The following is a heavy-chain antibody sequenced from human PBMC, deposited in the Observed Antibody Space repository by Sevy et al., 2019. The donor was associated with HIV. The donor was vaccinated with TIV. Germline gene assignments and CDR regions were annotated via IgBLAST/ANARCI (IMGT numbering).Heavy chain of an antibody. CDR1: GYSINRNTY. Sequence: SETPSLTCTVSGYSINRNTYWGWIRQPPGKGLEWLGSVHHGGSTYYNPSLKSRVTISTDTSKNQFSLKLNSVTAADAAVYFCARDSSNYYDSGSHYKTNVAGSAWFDPWGQGTLVTVSS. V-gene: IGHV4-38-2*02. CDR3: ARDSSNYYDSGSHYKTNVAGSAWFDP. J-gene: IGHJ5*02. CDR2: VHHGGST. D-gene: IGHD3-10*01.